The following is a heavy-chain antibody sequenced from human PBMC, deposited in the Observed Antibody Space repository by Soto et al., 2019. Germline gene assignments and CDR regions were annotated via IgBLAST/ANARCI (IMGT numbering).Heavy chain of an antibody. CDR2: IYYSGST. Sequence: PSDTLSLTCTVSGGSISSYYWSWIRQPPGKGLEWIGYIYYSGSTNYNPSLKSRVTISVDTSKNQFSLKLSSVTAADTAVYYCARGVVVVPAAYFDYWGQGTLVTVS. CDR3: ARGVVVVPAAYFDY. J-gene: IGHJ4*02. V-gene: IGHV4-59*01. CDR1: GGSISSYY. D-gene: IGHD2-2*01.